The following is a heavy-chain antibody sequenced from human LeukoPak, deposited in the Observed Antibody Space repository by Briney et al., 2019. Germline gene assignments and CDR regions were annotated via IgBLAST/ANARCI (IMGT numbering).Heavy chain of an antibody. V-gene: IGHV3-7*01. CDR1: GFSFSNSW. J-gene: IGHJ4*02. Sequence: GGSLRLSCVASGFSFSNSWMTWVRWAPGKGLEWVANIKQGGSSKYYVDSVKGRFTISRDDAKNSLFLQMNSLRAEDTAVYYCGRGEGFLVDHWGQGTLVTVST. CDR3: GRGEGFLVDH. CDR2: IKQGGSSK. D-gene: IGHD3-3*01.